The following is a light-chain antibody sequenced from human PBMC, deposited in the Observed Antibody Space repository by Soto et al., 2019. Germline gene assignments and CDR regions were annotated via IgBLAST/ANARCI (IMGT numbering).Light chain of an antibody. V-gene: IGKV1-5*03. CDR3: QQYNSYSQT. J-gene: IGKJ1*01. Sequence: DIQMTQSPSSVSASVGDRVTITCRASQGISSYLAWYQQKPGKAPKLLIYKASSLESGVPSRFSGSGSGTEFTLTISSLQPDDFATYYCQQYNSYSQTFGQGTKVDI. CDR1: QGISSY. CDR2: KAS.